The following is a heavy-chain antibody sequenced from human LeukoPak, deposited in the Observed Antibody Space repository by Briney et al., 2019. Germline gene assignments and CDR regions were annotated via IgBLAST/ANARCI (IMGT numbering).Heavy chain of an antibody. Sequence: SETLSLTCTVSAYSISSGYYWGWLRQPPGKGLEWIGSMFHSGTTYYNPSLKSRISISVDTSKNQFSLKLSSVTAADTAVYYCARVLYGSGSYFDPWGQGTLVTVSS. D-gene: IGHD3-10*01. CDR3: ARVLYGSGSYFDP. CDR2: MFHSGTT. J-gene: IGHJ5*02. V-gene: IGHV4-38-2*02. CDR1: AYSISSGYY.